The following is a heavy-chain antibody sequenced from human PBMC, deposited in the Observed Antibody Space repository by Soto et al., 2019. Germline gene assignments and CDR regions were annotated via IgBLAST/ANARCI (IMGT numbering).Heavy chain of an antibody. V-gene: IGHV3-30-3*01. Sequence: QVQLVESGGGVVQPGRSLRLSCAASGFTFSRSAMHWVRQAPGKGLEWVAVISYDGSNKYYADSVKGRFTISRDNSKNTLYLQMNSLRAEDTAVYYCARDEGYYYYGMDVWGQGTTVTVSS. CDR3: ARDEGYYYYGMDV. CDR1: GFTFSRSA. CDR2: ISYDGSNK. J-gene: IGHJ6*02.